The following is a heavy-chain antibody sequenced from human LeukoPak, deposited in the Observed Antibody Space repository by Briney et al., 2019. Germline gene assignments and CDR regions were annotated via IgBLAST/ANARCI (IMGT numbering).Heavy chain of an antibody. V-gene: IGHV3-53*01. CDR1: GFTVSSNY. CDR2: IYSGGST. D-gene: IGHD3-3*01. Sequence: GGSLRLSCAASGFTVSSNYMSWVRQAPGKGLEWVSVIYSGGSTYYADSVKGRFTISRDNSKNTLYLQMSSLRAEDTAVYYCARGVTIFGVVTAVDYYMDVWGKGTTVTVSS. J-gene: IGHJ6*03. CDR3: ARGVTIFGVVTAVDYYMDV.